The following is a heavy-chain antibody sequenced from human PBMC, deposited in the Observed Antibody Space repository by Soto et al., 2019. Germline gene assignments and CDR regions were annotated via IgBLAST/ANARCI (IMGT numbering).Heavy chain of an antibody. Sequence: GGSLRLSCAASGFTFSSYSMNWVRQAPGKGLEWVSSISSSSSYIYHADSVKGRFTISRDNAKNSLYLQVNSLRAEDTAVYYCARTAGDYWGQGTLVTVSS. CDR3: ARTAGDY. J-gene: IGHJ4*02. V-gene: IGHV3-21*01. CDR1: GFTFSSYS. D-gene: IGHD6-13*01. CDR2: ISSSSSYI.